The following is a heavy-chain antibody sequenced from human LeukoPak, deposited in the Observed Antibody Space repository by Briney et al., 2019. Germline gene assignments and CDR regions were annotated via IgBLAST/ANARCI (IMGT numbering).Heavy chain of an antibody. D-gene: IGHD1-26*01. J-gene: IGHJ4*02. CDR2: MYYSGST. CDR3: AGEVGARPPSIDY. CDR1: GGSISSSSHY. Sequence: SETLSLTCIVSGGSISSSSHYWGWIRQPPGKGLEWIGSMYYSGSTYYNLSLKSRVTMSVDTSKNQFSLKLSSVTAADTAVYYCAGEVGARPPSIDYWGQGTLVTVSS. V-gene: IGHV4-39*07.